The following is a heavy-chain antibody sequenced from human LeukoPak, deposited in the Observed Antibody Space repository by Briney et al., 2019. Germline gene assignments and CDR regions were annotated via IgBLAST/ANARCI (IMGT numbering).Heavy chain of an antibody. CDR1: GFTFSIYA. Sequence: GGSLRLSCAASGFTFSIYAMNWVRQAPGKGLEWVSSIDSSGGYMFYADSVKGRFIISRDNAKDSLYLQMNSLRVEDTAVYYCLRGDRRDYWGQGALVTVSS. J-gene: IGHJ4*02. CDR2: IDSSGGYM. V-gene: IGHV3-21*06. CDR3: LRGDRRDY.